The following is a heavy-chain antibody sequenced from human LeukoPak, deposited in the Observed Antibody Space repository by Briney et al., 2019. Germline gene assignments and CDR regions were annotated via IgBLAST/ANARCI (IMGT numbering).Heavy chain of an antibody. D-gene: IGHD2-15*01. V-gene: IGHV3-23*01. CDR3: CTHRTSSSCGL. Sequence: GGSLRLSCAASGFTFSSYAMSWVRQAPGKGLEWVSAISGSGGSTYYADSVKGRFTISRDNSKNTLYLQMNSLKTEDTAVYYCCTHRTSSSCGLWGQGTLVTVSS. CDR2: ISGSGGST. J-gene: IGHJ4*02. CDR1: GFTFSSYA.